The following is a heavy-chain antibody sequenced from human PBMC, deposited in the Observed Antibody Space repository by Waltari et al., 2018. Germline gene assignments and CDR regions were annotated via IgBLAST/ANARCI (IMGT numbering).Heavy chain of an antibody. CDR2: FIPTVSTA. CDR3: ERDGSYGDLTHVVAFDL. J-gene: IGHJ3*01. D-gene: IGHD4-17*01. CDR1: GGTFSSYA. V-gene: IGHV1-69*12. Sequence: QVQLVQSGAEVKKPRSSVKVSCKASGGTFSSYAISWVRQAPGQGLEWMGGFIPTVSTANYAQTFQGRVPISAEEPTYQGDMQVSSLRAMDTVVYYCERDGSYGDLTHVVAFDLWGQRPMHT.